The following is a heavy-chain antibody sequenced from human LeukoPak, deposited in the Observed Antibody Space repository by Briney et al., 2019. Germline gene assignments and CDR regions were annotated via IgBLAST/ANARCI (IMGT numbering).Heavy chain of an antibody. CDR3: ARGYHYDSSGPGYYFDY. CDR1: GGSVSSASYY. D-gene: IGHD3-22*01. CDR2: IYYSGST. J-gene: IGHJ4*02. V-gene: IGHV4-61*01. Sequence: PSETLSLTCTISGGSVSSASYYWSWIRQPPGKGLEWIGYIYYSGSTNCSPSLKGRVTISVDTSKNHFSLILTSVTAADTAVYYCARGYHYDSSGPGYYFDYWGQGTLVTVSS.